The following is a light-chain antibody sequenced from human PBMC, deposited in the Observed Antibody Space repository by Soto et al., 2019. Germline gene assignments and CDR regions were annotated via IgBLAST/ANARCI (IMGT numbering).Light chain of an antibody. Sequence: GQIGTHSCSGSQSVSSSYFARYQQKPGQAPRLLISDATSLQSGVPSRFSGSGYGTEFTLTIRSLQPDDFATYSSHQYNSFSPTTFGRGTRVDIK. CDR2: DAT. V-gene: IGKV1-5*01. J-gene: IGKJ1*01. CDR3: HQYNSFSPTT. CDR1: QSVSSS.